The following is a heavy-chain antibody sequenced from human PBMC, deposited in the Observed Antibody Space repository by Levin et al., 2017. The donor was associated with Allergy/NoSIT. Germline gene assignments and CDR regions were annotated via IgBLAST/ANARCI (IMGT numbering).Heavy chain of an antibody. V-gene: IGHV3-30*18. CDR2: ISYDGSNK. D-gene: IGHD3-3*01. J-gene: IGHJ4*02. CDR3: AKDPTGFFLSYYFDH. Sequence: GESLKISCAASGFTFSSYGMHWVRQAPGKGLDWVAVISYDGSNKYYADSVKGRFTISRDNSKNTLYLQMNSPRPEDTAVYYCAKDPTGFFLSYYFDHWGQGTLVTVSS. CDR1: GFTFSSYG.